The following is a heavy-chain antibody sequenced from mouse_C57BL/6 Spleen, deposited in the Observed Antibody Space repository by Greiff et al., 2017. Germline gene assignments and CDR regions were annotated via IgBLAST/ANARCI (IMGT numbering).Heavy chain of an antibody. J-gene: IGHJ4*01. V-gene: IGHV2-5*01. CDR3: AKNYYGNPYAMDD. CDR1: GFSLTSYG. Sequence: QVQLQQSGPGLVQPSQSLSITCTVSGFSLTSYGVHWVRQSPGTGLEWLGVIWRGGSTDYNAAFMSRLSITKDNSKSQVFFKMNSLQADDTAIYYCAKNYYGNPYAMDDWGQGTSVTVSS. CDR2: IWRGGST. D-gene: IGHD2-1*01.